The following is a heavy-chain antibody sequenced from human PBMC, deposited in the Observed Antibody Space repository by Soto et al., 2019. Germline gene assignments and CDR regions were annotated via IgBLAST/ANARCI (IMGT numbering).Heavy chain of an antibody. J-gene: IGHJ4*02. CDR1: GFIFRSYV. CDR3: ARWGTTGGLDV. V-gene: IGHV3-30*19. Sequence: QVHLVESGGGVVQPGTSLRLSCVGSGFIFRSYVIHWVRQAPGKGLEWVALTSYDGSNTYYVDSVKGRFTISRDNSRNTVDLQMDSLRLEDTALYYCARWGTTGGLDVWGQGTLVSVSS. CDR2: TSYDGSNT. D-gene: IGHD3-16*01.